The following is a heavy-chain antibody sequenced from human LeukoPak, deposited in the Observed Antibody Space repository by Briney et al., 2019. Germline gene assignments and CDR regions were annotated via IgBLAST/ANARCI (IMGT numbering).Heavy chain of an antibody. D-gene: IGHD5-18*01. Sequence: PSETLSLTCAVSGYSISSDYYWGWIRQPPGKWLECIGCIYHSGSTYYNPSLKSRVTISVDTSTNQFSLKLSSVTAADTAVYYCASSRGYSYGEVDYWGQGTLVTVSS. V-gene: IGHV4-38-2*01. CDR3: ASSRGYSYGEVDY. CDR1: GYSISSDYY. CDR2: IYHSGST. J-gene: IGHJ4*02.